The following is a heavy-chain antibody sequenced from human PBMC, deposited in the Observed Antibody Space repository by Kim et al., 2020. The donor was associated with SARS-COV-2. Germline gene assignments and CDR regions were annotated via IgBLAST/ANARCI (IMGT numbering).Heavy chain of an antibody. Sequence: ADSGKGRFTISRDISKNTLYLQMNSLRAEDTAVYYYARDGSGSYFSGFDPWGQGTLVTVSS. D-gene: IGHD3-10*01. CDR3: ARDGSGSYFSGFDP. V-gene: IGHV3-30*01. J-gene: IGHJ5*02.